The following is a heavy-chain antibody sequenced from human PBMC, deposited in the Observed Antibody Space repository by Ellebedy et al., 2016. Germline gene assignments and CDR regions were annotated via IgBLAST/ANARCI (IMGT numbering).Heavy chain of an antibody. J-gene: IGHJ3*02. CDR1: GGSFSGYY. CDR3: ARDPRVGATVTRAFDI. Sequence: SQTLSLTCAVYGGSFSGYYWSWIRQPPGKGLEWIGEINHTGSTNYNPSLKSRVTISIDTSKNQFSLKLSSVTAADTAVYYCARDPRVGATVTRAFDIWGQGTMVTVSS. D-gene: IGHD1-26*01. CDR2: INHTGST. V-gene: IGHV4-34*01.